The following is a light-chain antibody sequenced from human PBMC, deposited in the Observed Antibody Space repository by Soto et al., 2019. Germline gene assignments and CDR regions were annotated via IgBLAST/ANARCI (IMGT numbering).Light chain of an antibody. Sequence: DIQMTQSPSTLSASIGDRVTITCRASQSINGRLGWYQQKPGRPPKLLIYDVSILESGVPSRFSGSGSGTDFTLTISSLRPDDFATFYCQQYKIYPYTFGQGTRLDIQ. V-gene: IGKV1-5*01. CDR1: QSINGR. CDR3: QQYKIYPYT. J-gene: IGKJ2*01. CDR2: DVS.